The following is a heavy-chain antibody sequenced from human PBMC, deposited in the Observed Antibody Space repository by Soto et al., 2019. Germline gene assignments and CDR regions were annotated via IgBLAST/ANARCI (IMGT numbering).Heavy chain of an antibody. CDR1: GFTFSNYA. D-gene: IGHD5-18*01. V-gene: IGHV3-30-3*01. CDR3: ARGPIGDAAMVTNYFDY. Sequence: QVQLVESGGGVVQPGRSLRLSCAASGFTFSNYAIHWVRQAPGKGLEWVAVLSYDGNNIHYADSVKGRFTVSRDNSKNPLFLQMNRLRAEDTALYYCARGPIGDAAMVTNYFDYWGQGTLVTVSS. J-gene: IGHJ4*02. CDR2: LSYDGNNI.